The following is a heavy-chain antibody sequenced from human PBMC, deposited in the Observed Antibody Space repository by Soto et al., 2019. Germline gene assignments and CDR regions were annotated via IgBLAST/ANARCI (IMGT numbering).Heavy chain of an antibody. V-gene: IGHV4-39*01. CDR3: ASLKLGYSTFDP. CDR1: GGSVYSEGYY. Sequence: PSETLSLTCTVSGGSVYSEGYYWGWIRKSPGKGLEWIGNIYYDGSPYYNPTLRGRVTISLDTSKNQFFLRLRSVTAADTAVYYCASLKLGYSTFDPWGQGTLVTVSS. D-gene: IGHD5-18*01. CDR2: IYYDGSP. J-gene: IGHJ5*02.